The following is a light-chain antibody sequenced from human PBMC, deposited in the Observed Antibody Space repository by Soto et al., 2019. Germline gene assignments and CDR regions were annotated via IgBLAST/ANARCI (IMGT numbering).Light chain of an antibody. V-gene: IGKV1-5*01. CDR1: QSISSW. CDR3: QQYNSYRMST. Sequence: DIQMTQSPSTLSASVGDRVTITCRASQSISSWLAWYQQKPGKAPKLLIYDASSLESGVPSRFSGSGSGTEFTLTISSLQPDDFATYYCQQYNSYRMSTFGQGTTLDIK. J-gene: IGKJ2*01. CDR2: DAS.